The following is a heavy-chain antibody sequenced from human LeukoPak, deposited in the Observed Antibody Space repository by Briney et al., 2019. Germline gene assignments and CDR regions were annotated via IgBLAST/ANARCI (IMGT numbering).Heavy chain of an antibody. V-gene: IGHV1-69*02. CDR3: ARRDSSGYYYDY. CDR2: IIPILGIA. D-gene: IGHD3-22*01. CDR1: GGTFSIYT. Sequence: SVKVSCKASGGTFSIYTISWVRQAPGQGLEWMGRIIPILGIANYAQKFQGRVTITADKSTSTAYMELSSLRSEDTAVYYCARRDSSGYYYDYWGQGTLVTVSS. J-gene: IGHJ4*02.